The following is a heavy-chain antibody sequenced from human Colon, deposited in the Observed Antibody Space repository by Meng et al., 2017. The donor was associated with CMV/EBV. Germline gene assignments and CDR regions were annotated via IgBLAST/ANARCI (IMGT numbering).Heavy chain of an antibody. J-gene: IGHJ3*02. V-gene: IGHV3-49*04. CDR2: IRHKPYGGTA. Sequence: GESLKISCSTSGFIFGDYAMSWVRQAPGKGLEWVGFIRHKPYGGTAEYAASVKGRFTISRDDSNSIAYLQMNSLTTEDTAVYFCTRADGDYVPDAFDIWGQGTAVTVSS. CDR1: GFIFGDYA. CDR3: TRADGDYVPDAFDI. D-gene: IGHD4-17*01.